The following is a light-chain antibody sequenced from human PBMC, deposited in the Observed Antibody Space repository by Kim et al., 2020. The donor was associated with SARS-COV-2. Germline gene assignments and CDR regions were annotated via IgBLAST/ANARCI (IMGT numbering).Light chain of an antibody. V-gene: IGLV2-18*02. Sequence: SVTISCTGSSSDVGSHNRVSWYQQPPGTAPKLIIYEVSSRPSGVPDRFSGSKSGNTASLTISGLQAEDEADYYCSSYSTRSTYVFGTGTKVTVL. CDR2: EVS. CDR3: SSYSTRSTYV. J-gene: IGLJ1*01. CDR1: SSDVGSHNR.